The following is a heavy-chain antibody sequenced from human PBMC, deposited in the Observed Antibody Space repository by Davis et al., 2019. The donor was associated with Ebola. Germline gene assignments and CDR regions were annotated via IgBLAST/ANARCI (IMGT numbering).Heavy chain of an antibody. Sequence: GESLKISCAASGFTFSSYWMSWVRQAPGKGLEWVANIKQDGSEKYYVDSVKGRFTISRDNAKNSLYLQMNSLRAEDTAVYYCAMGDYYYGMDVWGQGTTVTVSS. J-gene: IGHJ6*02. CDR2: IKQDGSEK. CDR3: AMGDYYYGMDV. V-gene: IGHV3-7*01. CDR1: GFTFSSYW.